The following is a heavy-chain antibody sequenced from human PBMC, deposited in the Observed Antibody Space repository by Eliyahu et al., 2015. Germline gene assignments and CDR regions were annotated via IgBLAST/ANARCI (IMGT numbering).Heavy chain of an antibody. J-gene: IGHJ1*01. CDR2: IIPILGIP. Sequence: QVQLVQSGAEVKKPRSSVKVSCKASGGTFSSYAFAWFDRPPGQGFEWMGRIIPILGIPNYAQKFQDRVTITADKSTTTVYMELSSLRSEDTAVYYCARDYRVGARAWFQLDTWGQGTLVTVSS. V-gene: IGHV1-69*04. CDR1: GGTFSSYA. D-gene: IGHD3-16*01. CDR3: ARDYRVGARAWFQLDT.